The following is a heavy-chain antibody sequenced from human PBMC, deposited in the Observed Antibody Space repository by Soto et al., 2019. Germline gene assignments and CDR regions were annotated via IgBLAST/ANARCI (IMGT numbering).Heavy chain of an antibody. CDR2: ISGGGDTT. Sequence: EVQLLESGGGLVQPGGSLRLSCAASGFTFNNYAMTWVRQAPGKGLEWVSDISGGGDTTSYADSVEGRFTVSRDGSKNTLYLQMSSLGAEDTALYYCAKGRGGSGSLTPRVDFWGQGTLVTVSS. CDR1: GFTFNNYA. D-gene: IGHD3-10*01. J-gene: IGHJ4*02. V-gene: IGHV3-23*01. CDR3: AKGRGGSGSLTPRVDF.